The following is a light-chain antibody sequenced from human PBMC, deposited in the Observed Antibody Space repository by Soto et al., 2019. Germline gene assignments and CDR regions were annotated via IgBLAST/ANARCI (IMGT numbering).Light chain of an antibody. CDR2: DVS. J-gene: IGKJ1*01. Sequence: DIQMTQSPSTLSGSVGDRVTITWRASQSISSRLAWYQQKPGKAPKLLIYDVSNLESGVPSRFSGSGSGTEFTLTISSLQPDDFATYYCQQYNTFWTFGQGTKVDIK. V-gene: IGKV1-5*01. CDR1: QSISSR. CDR3: QQYNTFWT.